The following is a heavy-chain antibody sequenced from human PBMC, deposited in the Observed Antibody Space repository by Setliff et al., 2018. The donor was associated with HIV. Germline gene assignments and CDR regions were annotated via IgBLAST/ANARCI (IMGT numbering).Heavy chain of an antibody. CDR2: IFHSGDT. CDR1: GVSVGSGDYY. V-gene: IGHV4-31*03. D-gene: IGHD6-6*01. Sequence: SETLSLTCSVSGVSVGSGDYYWHWIRQHPEKALEWIGYIFHSGDTYYNPSLKSRISMSVDTSKNQFSLELTSLTAADTAFYYCATRPRIAARPFDYWGQGMLVTVSS. J-gene: IGHJ4*02. CDR3: ATRPRIAARPFDY.